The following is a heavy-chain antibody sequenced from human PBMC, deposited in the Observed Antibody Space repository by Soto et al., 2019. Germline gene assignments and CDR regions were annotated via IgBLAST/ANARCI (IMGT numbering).Heavy chain of an antibody. D-gene: IGHD6-19*01. CDR2: ISGSGGST. CDR1: GFTSSSYA. CDR3: AKDNRGSGWYNGAFDY. Sequence: GGSLRLSCAASGFTSSSYAMSWVRQAPGKGLEWVSAISGSGGSTYYADSVKGRFTISRDNSKNTLYLQMNSLRAEDTAVYYCAKDNRGSGWYNGAFDYWGQGTLVTVSS. J-gene: IGHJ4*02. V-gene: IGHV3-23*01.